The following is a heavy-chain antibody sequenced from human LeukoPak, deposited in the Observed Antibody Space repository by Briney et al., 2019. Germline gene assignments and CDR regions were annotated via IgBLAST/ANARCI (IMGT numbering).Heavy chain of an antibody. J-gene: IGHJ4*02. CDR1: QFIFSTYA. Sequence: PGGSLRLSCAASQFIFSTYAMSWVRQPPGKGLEWVSGITSSGGSTYYADSVRGRFTISRDNSKNTLSLQMNSLRVEDTAVYYCAKDKGTSSSWYIGFDYWGQGTLVTVSS. V-gene: IGHV3-23*01. CDR3: AKDKGTSSSWYIGFDY. CDR2: ITSSGGST. D-gene: IGHD6-13*01.